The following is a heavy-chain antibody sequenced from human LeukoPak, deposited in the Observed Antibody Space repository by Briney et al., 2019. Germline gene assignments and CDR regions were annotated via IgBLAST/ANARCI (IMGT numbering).Heavy chain of an antibody. Sequence: GGSLRLSCAASGFTFSSYWMHWARQAPGKGLEWVSRIIGDGTTRDYADSVKGRFTISRDNAKNTVYLQMNSLRAEDTAVYYCAKDYYGTIPYWGQGTLVTVSS. CDR2: IIGDGTTR. CDR1: GFTFSSYW. D-gene: IGHD3-10*01. J-gene: IGHJ4*02. CDR3: AKDYYGTIPY. V-gene: IGHV3-74*01.